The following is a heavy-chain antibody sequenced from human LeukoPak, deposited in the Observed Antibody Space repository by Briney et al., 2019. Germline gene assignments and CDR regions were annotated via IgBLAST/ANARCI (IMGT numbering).Heavy chain of an antibody. CDR1: GGTFSSYA. J-gene: IGHJ4*02. V-gene: IGHV1-69*13. D-gene: IGHD2-8*01. CDR2: IIPIFGTA. CDR3: ARDKTNSIRFDY. Sequence: SVKVSCKASGGTFSSYAISWVRQAPGQGLEWMGGIIPIFGTANYAQKFQGRVTITADESTSTAYMELSSLRSEDTAIYYCARDKTNSIRFDYWGQGTLVTVSS.